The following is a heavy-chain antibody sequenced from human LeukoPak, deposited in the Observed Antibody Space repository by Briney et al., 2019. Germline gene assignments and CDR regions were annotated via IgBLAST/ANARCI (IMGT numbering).Heavy chain of an antibody. D-gene: IGHD5/OR15-5a*01. CDR1: GFTFDDYA. V-gene: IGHV3-9*01. CDR3: AEDSTNLLRNFDY. J-gene: IGHJ4*02. CDR2: ISWNSGSI. Sequence: PGRSLRLSCAASGFTFDDYAMHWVRQAPGKGLEWVSGISWNSGSIGYADSVKGRFTISRDNAKNSLYLQMNSLRAEDTALYYCAEDSTNLLRNFDYWGQGTLVTVSS.